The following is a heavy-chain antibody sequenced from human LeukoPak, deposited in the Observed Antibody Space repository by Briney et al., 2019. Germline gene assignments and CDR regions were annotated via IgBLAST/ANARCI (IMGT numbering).Heavy chain of an antibody. CDR2: ISTYNGNT. CDR3: ARDRMDTGTYFDY. J-gene: IGHJ4*02. CDR1: GGTLRSYA. V-gene: IGHV1-18*01. Sequence: ASVKVSCKASGGTLRSYAITWVRQAPGKGLEWMGWISTYNGNTNYAQKLQGRVTMTTDTSTSTAYMELRSLRSDDTAMYYCARDRMDTGTYFDYWGQGTLVTVSS. D-gene: IGHD5-18*01.